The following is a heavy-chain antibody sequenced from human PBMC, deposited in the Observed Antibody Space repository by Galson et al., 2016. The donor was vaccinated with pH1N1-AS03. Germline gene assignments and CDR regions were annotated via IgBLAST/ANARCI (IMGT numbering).Heavy chain of an antibody. CDR2: IIIGRGLPP. CDR1: RGSFGGAY. Sequence: SETLSLTCTVSRGSFGGAYWTWIRQPPGKGPEWIGEIIIGRGLPPTYTPSLKRRVTISIDTSRGALSLTLRSVTAADKGVYYCARRPTGIDYWGQGVQVIVSS. V-gene: IGHV4-34*12. CDR3: ARRPTGIDY. J-gene: IGHJ4*02.